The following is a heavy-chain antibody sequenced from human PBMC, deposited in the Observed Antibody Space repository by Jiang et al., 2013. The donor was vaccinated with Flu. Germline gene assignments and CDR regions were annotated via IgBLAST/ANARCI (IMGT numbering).Heavy chain of an antibody. Sequence: QLLESGGGAVQPGGSLRLSCAASAFTFSDYGFHWVRQAPGKGLEWVAFIRFDGGDKYYADSVKGRFTLSRDNSKNTLYLQMNTLRAEDTAVYYCAKDRPFLDSGYYYGYFDYWGQGTLVAVSS. J-gene: IGHJ4*02. V-gene: IGHV3-30*02. CDR2: IRFDGGDK. D-gene: IGHD3-22*01. CDR3: AKDRPFLDSGYYYGYFDY. CDR1: AFTFSDYG.